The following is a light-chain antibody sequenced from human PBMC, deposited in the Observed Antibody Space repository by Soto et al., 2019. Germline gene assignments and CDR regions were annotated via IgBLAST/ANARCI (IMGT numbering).Light chain of an antibody. CDR3: QQSFSTIRRT. J-gene: IGKJ3*01. CDR1: QTISSW. CDR2: AAS. Sequence: MPMTHSRSTLSPSLGCRFTSSYRASQTISSWLACYQQKPAKAPKLVXYAASSLQTAVPSSFSGSGSGTDLTIPISSMQPEDFATYYCQQSFSTIRRTFGPGTKVDIK. V-gene: IGKV1-39*01.